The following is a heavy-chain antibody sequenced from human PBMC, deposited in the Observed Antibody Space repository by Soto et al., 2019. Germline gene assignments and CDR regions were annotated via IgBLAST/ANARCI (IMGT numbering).Heavy chain of an antibody. CDR1: GFTFSSYA. J-gene: IGHJ6*02. D-gene: IGHD4-17*01. CDR2: ISYDGSNK. Sequence: GGSLRLSCAASGFTFSSYAMHWVRQAPGKGLEWLAVISYDGSNKYYADSVKGRFTISRDNSKNTLYLQMNSLRAEDTAVYYCARAHVTVTEHVYYYYYGMDVWGQGTTVTVSS. V-gene: IGHV3-30-3*01. CDR3: ARAHVTVTEHVYYYYYGMDV.